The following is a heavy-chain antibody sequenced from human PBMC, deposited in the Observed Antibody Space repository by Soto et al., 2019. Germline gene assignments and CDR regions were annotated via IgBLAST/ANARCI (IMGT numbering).Heavy chain of an antibody. V-gene: IGHV3-30-3*01. CDR3: ARARRYYGGLYYFDY. CDR2: ISYDGSNK. Sequence: QPGGSLRLSCAASGFTFSSYAMHWVRQAPGKGLEWVAVISYDGSNKYYADSVKGRFTISRDNSKNTLYLQMNSLRAEDTAVYYCARARRYYGGLYYFDYWGQGTLVTVSS. CDR1: GFTFSSYA. J-gene: IGHJ4*02. D-gene: IGHD4-17*01.